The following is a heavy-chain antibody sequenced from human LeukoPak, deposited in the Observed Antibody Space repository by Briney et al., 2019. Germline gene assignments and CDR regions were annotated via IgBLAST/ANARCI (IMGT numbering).Heavy chain of an antibody. Sequence: SETLSLTCTVSGGSISSHYWSWIRQPPGKGLEWIGYIYYSGSTNYNPSLKSRVTISVDTSKNQFSLKLSSVTAADTAVYYCARAKGYSSSSRRWYWFDPWGQGTLVTVSS. CDR2: IYYSGST. D-gene: IGHD6-6*01. CDR1: GGSISSHY. J-gene: IGHJ5*02. CDR3: ARAKGYSSSSRRWYWFDP. V-gene: IGHV4-59*11.